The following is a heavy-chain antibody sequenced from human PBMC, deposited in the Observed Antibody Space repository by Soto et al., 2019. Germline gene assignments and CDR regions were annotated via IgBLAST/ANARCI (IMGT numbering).Heavy chain of an antibody. CDR3: ARGLTQKVLVVPASLDWFDP. CDR1: GGSISSGDYY. J-gene: IGHJ5*02. D-gene: IGHD2-2*01. CDR2: IYYSGST. V-gene: IGHV4-30-4*01. Sequence: SETLSLTCTVSGGSISSGDYYWSWIRQPPGKGLEWIGYIYYSGSTYYNPSLKSRVTISVDTSKNQFSLKLSSVTASDTAVYYCARGLTQKVLVVPASLDWFDPWGQGTLVTVSS.